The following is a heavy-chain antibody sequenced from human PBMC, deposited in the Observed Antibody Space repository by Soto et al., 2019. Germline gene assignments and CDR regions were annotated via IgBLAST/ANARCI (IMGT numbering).Heavy chain of an antibody. CDR2: FIPVFGAT. Sequence: QVQLVQSGTELKKPGSSVKVSCKASGGTFSTYVVSWVRQAPGQGLEWMGGFIPVFGATNLAQKFQGRVTMTRDTSISTAYMELSRLRSDDTAVYYCANTLTGGMDVWGQGTTVTVSS. V-gene: IGHV1-69*05. J-gene: IGHJ6*02. CDR1: GGTFSTYV. CDR3: ANTLTGGMDV. D-gene: IGHD2-15*01.